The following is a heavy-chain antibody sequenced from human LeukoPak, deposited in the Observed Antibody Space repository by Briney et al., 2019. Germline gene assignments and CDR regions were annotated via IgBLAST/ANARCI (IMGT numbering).Heavy chain of an antibody. V-gene: IGHV4-59*12. CDR2: IYYSGST. J-gene: IGHJ5*02. CDR1: GGSISSYY. D-gene: IGHD2-15*01. CDR3: ARLDCSGGSCLTNWFDP. Sequence: NPSETLSLTCTVSGGSISSYYWSWIRQPPGKGLEWIGYIYYSGSTYYNPSLKSRITMSVGTSNNQFSLKLISVTAADTAVYYCARLDCSGGSCLTNWFDPWGQGTLVTVSS.